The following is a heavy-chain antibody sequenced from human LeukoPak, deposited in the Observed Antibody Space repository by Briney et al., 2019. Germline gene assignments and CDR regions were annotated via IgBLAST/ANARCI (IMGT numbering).Heavy chain of an antibody. J-gene: IGHJ4*02. CDR2: ISGSGSST. CDR1: GFTFSSYA. V-gene: IGHV3-23*01. Sequence: GGSLRLSCAASGFTFSSYAMSWVRQAPGKGLEWVSAISGSGSSTYYADSVKGRFTISRDNSKNTLYLQMNSLRAEDTAVYYCAKDRVKKYYYDSTGSSDYWGQGTLVTVSS. CDR3: AKDRVKKYYYDSTGSSDY. D-gene: IGHD3-22*01.